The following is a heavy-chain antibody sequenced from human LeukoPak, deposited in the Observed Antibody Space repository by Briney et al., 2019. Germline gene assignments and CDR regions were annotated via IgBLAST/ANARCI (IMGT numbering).Heavy chain of an antibody. J-gene: IGHJ4*02. CDR2: INHSGST. CDR1: GGSFSGYH. D-gene: IGHD3-10*01. Sequence: PSETLSLTCAVYGGSFSGYHWSWIRQPPGKGLEWIGEINHSGSTNYNPSLKSRVTISVDTSKNQFSLKLSSVTAADTAVYYCASSFKDGWFGIDYWGQGTLVTVSS. CDR3: ASSFKDGWFGIDY. V-gene: IGHV4-34*01.